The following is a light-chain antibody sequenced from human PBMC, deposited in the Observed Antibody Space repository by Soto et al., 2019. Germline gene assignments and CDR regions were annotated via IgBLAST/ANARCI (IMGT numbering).Light chain of an antibody. CDR1: QNIFNY. CDR2: AAS. CDR3: QQSYSAPPAT. Sequence: DIQMTQSPSSLSASVGDKVTITCRATQNIFNYVNWYQQKAGKAPKILIYAASSLQSGVPSRFNGSGSGTDFTLTISSLQPEDFATYYCQQSYSAPPATFGPGTKVDV. J-gene: IGKJ3*01. V-gene: IGKV1-39*01.